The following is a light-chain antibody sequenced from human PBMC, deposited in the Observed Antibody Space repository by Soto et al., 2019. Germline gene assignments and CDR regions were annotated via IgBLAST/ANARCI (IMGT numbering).Light chain of an antibody. CDR2: TTS. Sequence: IQMTQSPSFVSASIGDRVTITCRASQTINNWLAWYQQKPGKAPKVVIYTTSILQSGVPSRFSGSRSGTEFTLTISSLQPEDFATYYCQQASSFPLTFGGGTKVEI. CDR1: QTINNW. J-gene: IGKJ4*01. V-gene: IGKV1-12*01. CDR3: QQASSFPLT.